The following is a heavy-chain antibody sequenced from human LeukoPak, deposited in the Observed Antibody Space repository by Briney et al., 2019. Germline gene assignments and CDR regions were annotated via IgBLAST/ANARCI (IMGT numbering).Heavy chain of an antibody. CDR1: GFTFSSYA. CDR2: ISGSGGST. V-gene: IGHV3-23*01. Sequence: PGGSLRLSCAASGFTFSSYAMSWVRQAPGKGLEWVSAISGSGGSTYYADSVKGRFTISRDNSKNTLYLQMNSLRAEDTAVYYCAKVKVSAEYYGSGSAHPGFDYWGQGTLVTVSS. D-gene: IGHD3-10*01. CDR3: AKVKVSAEYYGSGSAHPGFDY. J-gene: IGHJ4*02.